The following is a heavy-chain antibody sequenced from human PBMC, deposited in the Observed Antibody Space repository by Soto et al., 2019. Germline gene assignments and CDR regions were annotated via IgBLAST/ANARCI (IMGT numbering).Heavy chain of an antibody. CDR3: ARWYSSGLYYLDD. J-gene: IGHJ4*02. CDR1: GYSFTSYL. D-gene: IGHD6-19*01. CDR2: IYPGDSDT. V-gene: IGHV5-51*01. Sequence: GESLKISCKGSGYSFTSYLIAWVRQMPGKGLECMGIIYPGDSDTRYSPSFQGQVTISADKSSAYLQWNSLEASDTAMYYCARWYSSGLYYLDDWGQGTLVTVSS.